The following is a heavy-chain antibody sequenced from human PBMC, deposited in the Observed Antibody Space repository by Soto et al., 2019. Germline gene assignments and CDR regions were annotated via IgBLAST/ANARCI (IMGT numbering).Heavy chain of an antibody. D-gene: IGHD3-16*02. Sequence: PSETLSLTCTVSGGSISSFYWSWIRQPAGKGLEWIGEIYHSGSTNYNPSLKSRVTISVDKSKNQFSLKLSSVTAADTAVYYCARDQGIMRLRLGELSSGRDVWGQGTTVTVSS. V-gene: IGHV4-59*12. CDR2: IYHSGST. CDR3: ARDQGIMRLRLGELSSGRDV. CDR1: GGSISSFY. J-gene: IGHJ6*02.